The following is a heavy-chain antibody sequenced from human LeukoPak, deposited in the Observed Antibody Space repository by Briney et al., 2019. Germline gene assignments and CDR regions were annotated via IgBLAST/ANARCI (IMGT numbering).Heavy chain of an antibody. V-gene: IGHV3-23*01. Sequence: GGSLRLSCAASGFTFSSYAMSWVRQAPGKGLEWVSAVSGSGGSTYYADSVKGRFTISRDNSKNTLYLQMNSLRAEDTAVYYCASDDYGDYVGAFDIWGQGTMVTVSS. CDR2: VSGSGGST. CDR3: ASDDYGDYVGAFDI. D-gene: IGHD4-17*01. CDR1: GFTFSSYA. J-gene: IGHJ3*02.